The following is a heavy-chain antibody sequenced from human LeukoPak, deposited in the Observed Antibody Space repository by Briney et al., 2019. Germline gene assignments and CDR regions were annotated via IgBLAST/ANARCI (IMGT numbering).Heavy chain of an antibody. CDR2: IYYTGKN. CDR3: VRRDTGWNYFDY. V-gene: IGHV4-59*08. Sequence: SETLSLTCAVSGGSINSHYWGWIRQPPGKGLQWIGDIYYTGKNNYNPSLKSRVTISLDTSKDHLSLNLTSVVAADTAIYYRVRRDTGWNYFDYWGRGILVTVPS. J-gene: IGHJ4*02. D-gene: IGHD6-19*01. CDR1: GGSINSHY.